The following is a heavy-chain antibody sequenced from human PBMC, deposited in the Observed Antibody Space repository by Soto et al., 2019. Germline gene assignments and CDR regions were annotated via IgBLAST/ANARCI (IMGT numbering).Heavy chain of an antibody. J-gene: IGHJ4*02. CDR3: ARDNGYGHFDS. Sequence: KVSETLSLTCTVSGASISSGRSYWSWIRQHPGKGLEWIGYMFYSGSTYYHPSLKSRVNISADTSKNQFSLRLTSVTPADTAVYYCARDNGYGHFDSWGQGTLVTVSS. D-gene: IGHD5-12*01. CDR2: MFYSGST. CDR1: GASISSGRSY. V-gene: IGHV4-31*03.